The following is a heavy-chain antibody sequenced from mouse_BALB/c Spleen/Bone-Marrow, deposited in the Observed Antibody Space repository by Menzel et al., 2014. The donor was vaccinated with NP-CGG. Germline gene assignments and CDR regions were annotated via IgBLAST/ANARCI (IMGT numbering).Heavy chain of an antibody. CDR1: GFNIKDTY. J-gene: IGHJ4*01. D-gene: IGHD6-1*01. CDR2: IDPANGYT. Sequence: VQLQQSGAELVKPGASVKLSCTASGFNIKDTYMHWVKQRPEQGLEWIGRIDPANGYTKYDPKFQGKATITADASSNTAYMQLSSLTSEDSAVYYCARASWDYWGQGTSVTVSS. V-gene: IGHV14-3*02. CDR3: ARASWDY.